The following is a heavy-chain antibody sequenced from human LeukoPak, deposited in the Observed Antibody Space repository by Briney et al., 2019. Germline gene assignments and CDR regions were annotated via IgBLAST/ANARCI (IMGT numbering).Heavy chain of an antibody. J-gene: IGHJ4*02. V-gene: IGHV3-7*03. CDR1: GFTFFRSW. CDR3: ARDEDHAAAY. CDR2: INQDGSEK. D-gene: IGHD2-15*01. Sequence: PGGSLRLSCAASGFTFFRSWMSWVRQAPGRGLEWVANINQDGSEKYYVDSVKGRFIISRDNAKNSLYLQMNGLRADDTAVYYCARDEDHAAAYWGQGTLVTISS.